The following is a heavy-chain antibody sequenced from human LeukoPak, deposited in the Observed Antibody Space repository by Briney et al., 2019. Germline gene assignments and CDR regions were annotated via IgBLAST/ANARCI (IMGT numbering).Heavy chain of an antibody. CDR1: GGSISSYY. CDR3: ARALYNWNYGGFDH. V-gene: IGHV4-59*01. D-gene: IGHD1-7*01. CDR2: SYYSGST. Sequence: PSETLSLTCTVSGGSISSYYWSWIRQPPGKALEWIGYSYYSGSTNYNPSLKSRVTISVDTSNHQLSLTLSSLTAPDTAVYYCARALYNWNYGGFDHWGQGTLVTLSS. J-gene: IGHJ4*02.